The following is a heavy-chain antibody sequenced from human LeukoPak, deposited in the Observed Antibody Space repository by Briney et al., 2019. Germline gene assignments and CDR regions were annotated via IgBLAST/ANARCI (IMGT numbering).Heavy chain of an antibody. V-gene: IGHV6-1*01. D-gene: IGHD5-24*01. Sequence: QTLSLTCAISGDSVSSNNVGWNWIRQSPSRGLEWLGRTYYSSNWYYDYAVSVKSRIIINPDTSKNQFSLQLNSVTPEDTAVYFCSRGWLQKGFDYWGQGTLVTVSS. J-gene: IGHJ4*02. CDR1: GDSVSSNNVG. CDR3: SRGWLQKGFDY. CDR2: TYYSSNWYY.